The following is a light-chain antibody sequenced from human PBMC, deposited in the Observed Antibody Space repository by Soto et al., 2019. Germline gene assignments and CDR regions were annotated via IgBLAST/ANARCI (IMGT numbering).Light chain of an antibody. CDR3: QQYSKWPPPWT. V-gene: IGKV3-15*01. CDR2: GAS. CDR1: QSVSSN. Sequence: EIVMTQSPATLSVSPGERATLSCRASQSVSSNLAWYQQKPGQAPRLLIYGASTRVTGIPARFSGSGSGTEFNLTISSLQSEDFAVYYCQQYSKWPPPWTFGQGTKVEIK. J-gene: IGKJ1*01.